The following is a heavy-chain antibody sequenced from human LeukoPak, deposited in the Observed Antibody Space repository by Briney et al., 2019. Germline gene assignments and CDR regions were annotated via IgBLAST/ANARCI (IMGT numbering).Heavy chain of an antibody. V-gene: IGHV4-59*01. CDR2: IYYSGNT. Sequence: PSETLSLTCTVSGGSISSYYWSWIRQPPGKGLEWIGYIYYSGNTNYNPSLKSRVITSVDTSKNQFSLKLSSVTAADTAVYYCARGTGSRVWELNWLDPWGQGILVTVSP. CDR3: ARGTGSRVWELNWLDP. D-gene: IGHD3-10*01. CDR1: GGSISSYY. J-gene: IGHJ5*02.